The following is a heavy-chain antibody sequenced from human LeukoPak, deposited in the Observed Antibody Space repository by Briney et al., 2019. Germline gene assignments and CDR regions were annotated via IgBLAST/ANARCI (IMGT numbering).Heavy chain of an antibody. CDR2: INHSGST. CDR3: ARILAATAGSMGV. D-gene: IGHD1-14*01. V-gene: IGHV4-34*01. J-gene: IGHJ6*03. Sequence: SETLSLTCAVYGGSFSGYYWSWIRQPPGKGLEWIGEINHSGSTNYNPSLKSRVTISVDTSKNQFSLKLSSVTAADTAVYYCARILAATAGSMGVWGRGTTVTVSS. CDR1: GGSFSGYY.